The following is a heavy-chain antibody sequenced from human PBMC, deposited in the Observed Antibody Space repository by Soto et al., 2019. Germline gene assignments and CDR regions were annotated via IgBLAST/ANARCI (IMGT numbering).Heavy chain of an antibody. J-gene: IGHJ4*02. V-gene: IGHV4-31*03. Sequence: SETLSLTCTVSGGSISSGGYYWSWIRQHPGKGLEWIGYIYYSGSTYYNPSLKSRVTISVDTSKNQFSLKLSSVTAADTAVYYCARGGSSYSRSRGFDYWGQGTLVTVSS. CDR2: IYYSGST. CDR1: GGSISSGGYY. CDR3: ARGGSSYSRSRGFDY. D-gene: IGHD6-13*01.